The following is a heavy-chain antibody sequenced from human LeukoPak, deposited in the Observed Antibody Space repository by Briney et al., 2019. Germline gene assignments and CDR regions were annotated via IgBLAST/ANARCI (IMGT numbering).Heavy chain of an antibody. CDR1: GFTFSSFG. CDR3: ARGFLDFDS. Sequence: PGGSLRLSCVASGFTFSSFGMHWVRQAPGKGLEWVALIWYDGGNTYYADSVKGRFTISRDDSKNTVYLQMNSLRAEDTALYYCARGFLDFDSWGQGTLVIVSS. D-gene: IGHD3-3*01. CDR2: IWYDGGNT. J-gene: IGHJ4*02. V-gene: IGHV3-33*01.